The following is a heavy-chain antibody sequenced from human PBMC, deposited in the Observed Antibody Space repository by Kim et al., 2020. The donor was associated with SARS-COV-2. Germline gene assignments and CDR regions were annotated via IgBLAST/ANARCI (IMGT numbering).Heavy chain of an antibody. Sequence: GGSLRLSCAASGFTFSSYSMNWVRQAPGKGLEWVSSISSSSSYIYYADSVKGRFTISRDNAKNSLYLQMNSLRAEDTAVYYCARMYEVVAASVFDIWGQGTMVTVSS. J-gene: IGHJ3*02. CDR2: ISSSSSYI. D-gene: IGHD2-15*01. CDR3: ARMYEVVAASVFDI. V-gene: IGHV3-21*01. CDR1: GFTFSSYS.